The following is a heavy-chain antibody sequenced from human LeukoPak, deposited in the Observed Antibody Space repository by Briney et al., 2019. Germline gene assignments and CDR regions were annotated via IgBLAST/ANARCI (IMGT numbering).Heavy chain of an antibody. CDR2: IYHSGST. D-gene: IGHD5-12*01. J-gene: IGHJ4*02. CDR3: ARRDITSGIDY. Sequence: PSETLSLTCTVSGGSISSGGYYWSWIRQPPGKGLEWIGYIYHSGSTYYNPSLKSRVTISVDRSKNQFSLKLSSVTAADTAVYYCARRDITSGIDYWGQGTLVTVSS. CDR1: GGSISSGGYY. V-gene: IGHV4-30-2*01.